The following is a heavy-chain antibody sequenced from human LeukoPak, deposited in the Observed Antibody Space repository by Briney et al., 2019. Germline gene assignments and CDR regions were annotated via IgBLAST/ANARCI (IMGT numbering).Heavy chain of an antibody. CDR1: GFTFSNYW. CDR2: IKTDGSEK. Sequence: PGGSLRLSCEGSGFTFSNYWMGWVRQAPGKGLQWVANIKTDGSEKYYVDSVKGRFTISRDNAKNSLYLQMNSLRAEDTAVYYCAKDLLGARGYFDYWGQGTLVTVSS. CDR3: AKDLLGARGYFDY. D-gene: IGHD3-16*01. J-gene: IGHJ4*02. V-gene: IGHV3-7*03.